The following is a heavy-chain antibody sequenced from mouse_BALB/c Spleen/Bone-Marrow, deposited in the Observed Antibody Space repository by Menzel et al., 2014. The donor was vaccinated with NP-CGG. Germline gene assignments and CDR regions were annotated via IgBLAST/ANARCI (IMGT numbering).Heavy chain of an antibody. J-gene: IGHJ2*01. D-gene: IGHD4-1*01. CDR3: ARGTGPDY. Sequence: VKVVESGAELARPGASVKLSCKASGYTFTSYWMQWVKQRPGQGLEGIGAIYPGDGDTRYTQRFKGKATLTADKSSSTAYMQLSSLASEDSAVYYCARGTGPDYWGQGTTHSLL. CDR1: GYTFTSYW. CDR2: IYPGDGDT. V-gene: IGHV1-87*01.